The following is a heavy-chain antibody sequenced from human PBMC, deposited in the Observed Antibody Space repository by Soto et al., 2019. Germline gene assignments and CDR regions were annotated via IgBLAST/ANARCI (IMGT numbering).Heavy chain of an antibody. Sequence: GASVKVSCKASGYIFTGYYMHWVRQAPGQGLEWMGWINPNSGGTNYAQKFQGRVTMTRDTSISTAFMELSGLRSDDTAVYYCTRFAGVVIMRYYYGMDVRGQRTTVTVSS. CDR2: INPNSGGT. D-gene: IGHD3-3*01. J-gene: IGHJ6*02. CDR1: GYIFTGYY. CDR3: TRFAGVVIMRYYYGMDV. V-gene: IGHV1-2*02.